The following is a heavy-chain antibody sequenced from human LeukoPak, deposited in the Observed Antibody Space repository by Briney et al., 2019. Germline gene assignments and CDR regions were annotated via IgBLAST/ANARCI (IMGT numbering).Heavy chain of an antibody. J-gene: IGHJ6*03. CDR3: ARGDYYGSGSYYNRYYYYYMDV. CDR2: IIPIFGTA. V-gene: IGHV1-69*13. D-gene: IGHD3-10*01. CDR1: GGTFSSYA. Sequence: SVKVSCTASGGTFSSYAISWVRQAPGQGLEWMGGIIPIFGTANYAQKFQGRVTITADESTSTAYMELSSLRSEDTAVYYCARGDYYGSGSYYNRYYYYYMDVWGKGTTVTISS.